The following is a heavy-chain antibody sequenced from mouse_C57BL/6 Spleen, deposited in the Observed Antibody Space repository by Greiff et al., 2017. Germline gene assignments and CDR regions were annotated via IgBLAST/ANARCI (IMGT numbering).Heavy chain of an antibody. V-gene: IGHV1-52*01. D-gene: IGHD2-12*01. CDR1: GYTFSSYW. Sequence: QVQLQQSGAELVRPGSSVTLSCKASGYTFSSYWMHWVKQRPIQGLEWIGNIYPSDSDTHYTQKFKDKATLTADKSASTAYMQLSSLTSEDSSVYFCARSSYYWYFDDWGTGTSVTVSS. J-gene: IGHJ1*03. CDR2: IYPSDSDT. CDR3: ARSSYYWYFDD.